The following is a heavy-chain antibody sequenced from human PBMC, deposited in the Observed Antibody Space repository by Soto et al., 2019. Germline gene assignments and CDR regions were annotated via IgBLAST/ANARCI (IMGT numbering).Heavy chain of an antibody. Sequence: QVQLVESGGGVVQPGRSLRLSCVGSGFTFSSYGIHWVRQAPGKGLECVALIWGDGSNEDYADSVEGRFTISRDNSKNTVYLEMNSPRDEDTAVYYCAVLHSSSTSYCVRWGQGTLVTVSS. CDR3: AVLHSSSTSYCVR. CDR1: GFTFSSYG. V-gene: IGHV3-33*01. CDR2: IWGDGSNE. J-gene: IGHJ4*02. D-gene: IGHD6-13*01.